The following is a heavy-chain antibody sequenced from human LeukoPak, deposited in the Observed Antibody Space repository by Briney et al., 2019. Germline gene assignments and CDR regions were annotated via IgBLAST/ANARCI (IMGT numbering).Heavy chain of an antibody. J-gene: IGHJ4*02. Sequence: GGSLRLSCAASGFTFNNYAMNWVRQAPGKGLEWVSGISWNSGSIGYADSVKGRFTISRDNAKNSLYLQMNSLRAEDTALYYCAKDMSYDILTGHSDYWGQGTLVTVSS. CDR2: ISWNSGSI. V-gene: IGHV3-9*01. D-gene: IGHD3-9*01. CDR3: AKDMSYDILTGHSDY. CDR1: GFTFNNYA.